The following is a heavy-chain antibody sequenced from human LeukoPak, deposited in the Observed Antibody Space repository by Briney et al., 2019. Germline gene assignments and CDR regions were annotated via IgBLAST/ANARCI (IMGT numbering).Heavy chain of an antibody. CDR1: GGSISGYY. CDR2: MYYSGST. CDR3: ARAQNNYWAGYYYYYYMDV. Sequence: PSETLSLTCTVSGGSISGYYWSWLRQPPGKGLEWIGYMYYSGSTNYSPSLKSRVTISVDTSKNQFSLKLSSVTAADTAVYYCARAQNNYWAGYYYYYYMDVGGKGTTVTFSS. D-gene: IGHD4-11*01. V-gene: IGHV4-59*01. J-gene: IGHJ6*03.